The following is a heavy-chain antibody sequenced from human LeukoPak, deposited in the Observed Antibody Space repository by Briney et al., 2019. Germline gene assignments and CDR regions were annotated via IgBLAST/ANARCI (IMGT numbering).Heavy chain of an antibody. CDR2: ISSSSSYI. J-gene: IGHJ5*02. CDR1: GFTFSSYN. CDR3: AREQQLVTNWFDP. V-gene: IGHV3-21*01. Sequence: GGSLRLSCAASGFTFSSYNMNWVRQAPGKGLEWVSSISSSSSYIYYADSVKGRFTISRDNAKNSLYLQMNSLRAEDTAVYYCAREQQLVTNWFDPWGQGTLVTVSS. D-gene: IGHD6-13*01.